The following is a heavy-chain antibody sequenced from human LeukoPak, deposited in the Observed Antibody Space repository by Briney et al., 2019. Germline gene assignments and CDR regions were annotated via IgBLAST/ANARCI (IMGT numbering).Heavy chain of an antibody. J-gene: IGHJ4*02. CDR1: GGSISSGGYY. D-gene: IGHD5-18*01. CDR3: ARGYDTAMAPFDY. Sequence: SETLSLTCTVSGGSISSGGYYWSWIRQHPGKGLEWIGYIYYSGSTYYNPPLKSRVTISVDTSKNQFSLKLSSVTAADTAVYYCARGYDTAMAPFDYWGQGTLVTVSS. CDR2: IYYSGST. V-gene: IGHV4-31*03.